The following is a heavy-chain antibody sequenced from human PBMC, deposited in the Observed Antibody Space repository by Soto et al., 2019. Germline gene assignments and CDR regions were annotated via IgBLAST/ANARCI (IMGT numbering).Heavy chain of an antibody. D-gene: IGHD3-9*01. Sequence: PGGSLRLSCAASGFTFSTYAMNWVRQAPGKGLECVSAISNTGGSTFYAESVRGRFTISRDNSINTLYLQVTSLRAEDTAVYYCAKDLRYFDWLSDYWGQGTLVTVSS. CDR3: AKDLRYFDWLSDY. CDR2: ISNTGGST. J-gene: IGHJ4*02. CDR1: GFTFSTYA. V-gene: IGHV3-23*01.